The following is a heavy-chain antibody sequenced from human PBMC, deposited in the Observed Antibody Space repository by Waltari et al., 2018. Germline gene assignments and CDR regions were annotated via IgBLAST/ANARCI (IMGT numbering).Heavy chain of an antibody. D-gene: IGHD2-2*01. CDR2: IYHSGST. J-gene: IGHJ5*02. Sequence: QVQLQESGPGLVKPSETLSLTCPVSGYSISSGYYWGWIRQPPGQGLEWIGSIYHSGSTYYNPSLKSRVTISVDTSKNQFSLKLSSVTAADTAVYYCARGYCSSTSCYARNNWFDPWGQGTLVTVSS. V-gene: IGHV4-38-2*02. CDR3: ARGYCSSTSCYARNNWFDP. CDR1: GYSISSGYY.